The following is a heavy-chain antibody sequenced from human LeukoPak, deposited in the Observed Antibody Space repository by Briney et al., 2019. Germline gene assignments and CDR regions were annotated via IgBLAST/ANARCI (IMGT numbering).Heavy chain of an antibody. D-gene: IGHD3-10*01. Sequence: PGGSLRLSCAASGFTFSSYDMSWVRQAPGKGLEWVSGISGGGNTFYSDSVRGRFTISRDNSKNTLYLDMTGLRAEDTAVYYCAKDRILWFGESHAFDIWGQGTMVTVSS. J-gene: IGHJ3*02. CDR1: GFTFSSYD. CDR3: AKDRILWFGESHAFDI. V-gene: IGHV3-23*01. CDR2: ISGGGNT.